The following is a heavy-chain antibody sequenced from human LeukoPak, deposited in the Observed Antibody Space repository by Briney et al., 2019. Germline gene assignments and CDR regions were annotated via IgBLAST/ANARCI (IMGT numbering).Heavy chain of an antibody. CDR3: ARTEGRSWLNFDY. Sequence: SETLSLTCIVSGGXINSYSCTWIRQPPGEGLEWIGHIYNRGSTNYNPALKSRVTISLDTPKNQFSLRLTSVTAADTAVYYCARTEGRSWLNFDYWGQGTLVTVSS. CDR1: GGXINSYS. V-gene: IGHV4-59*01. CDR2: IYNRGST. D-gene: IGHD6-13*01. J-gene: IGHJ4*02.